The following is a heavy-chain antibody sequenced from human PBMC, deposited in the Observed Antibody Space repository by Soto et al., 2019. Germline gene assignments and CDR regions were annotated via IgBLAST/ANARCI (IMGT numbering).Heavy chain of an antibody. V-gene: IGHV1-69*13. CDR3: ARERSVGYCITTTCPKPFYYYAMDV. CDR2: IIPIFGTP. J-gene: IGHJ6*02. D-gene: IGHD2-2*01. Sequence: VASVKVSCKPSGGTFTNYAFSWVRQAPGQGLEWMGGIIPIFGTPDYAQNFQGRVTITADESTRTASMELSSLRSDDTAVYYCARERSVGYCITTTCPKPFYYYAMDVWGQGTQVTVS. CDR1: GGTFTNYA.